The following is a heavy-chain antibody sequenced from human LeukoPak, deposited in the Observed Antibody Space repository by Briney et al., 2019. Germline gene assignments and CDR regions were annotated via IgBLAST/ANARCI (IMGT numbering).Heavy chain of an antibody. V-gene: IGHV1-18*01. CDR1: GYTFSRYG. Sequence: ASVKVSCKASGYTFSRYGITWVRQAPGQGLEWMGWITAYDGNTDFAQNFQARVTMTTDTSTNTAYMELRSLRSDDTAVYYCARQSFIAGDNWNYVLNGDDALDNWGQGTMVTVSS. J-gene: IGHJ3*02. CDR3: ARQSFIAGDNWNYVLNGDDALDN. CDR2: ITAYDGNT. D-gene: IGHD1-7*01.